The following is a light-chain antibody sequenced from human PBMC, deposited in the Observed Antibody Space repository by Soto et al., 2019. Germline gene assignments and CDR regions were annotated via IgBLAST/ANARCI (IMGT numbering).Light chain of an antibody. Sequence: QSVLTQRASVSGSPGQSITISCTGTSSDVGAYDFVSWYQQHPDKAPKLMIYEVSNRPSGVSNRFSGSKSVNTATLTISGLQAEDEADYYCSSYTSSSTRVFGTGTKVTVL. J-gene: IGLJ1*01. CDR2: EVS. CDR3: SSYTSSSTRV. CDR1: SSDVGAYDF. V-gene: IGLV2-14*03.